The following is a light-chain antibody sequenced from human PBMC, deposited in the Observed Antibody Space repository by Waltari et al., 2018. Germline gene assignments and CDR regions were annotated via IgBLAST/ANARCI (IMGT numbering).Light chain of an antibody. CDR3: QQYDDVPYT. J-gene: IGKJ2*01. CDR2: DAS. CDR1: QYIGHY. V-gene: IGKV1-33*01. Sequence: DIQMTQSPSSLSASVGDRVTITCQASQYIGHYVIWYQQKPPKAPKLLIYDASKLETGVPSRCSGSGSGTHFSLTINSLQPEDFATYYCQQYDDVPYTFGQGTKLEIQ.